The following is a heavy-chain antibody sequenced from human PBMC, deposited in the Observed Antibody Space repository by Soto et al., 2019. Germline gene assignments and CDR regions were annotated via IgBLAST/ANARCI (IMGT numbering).Heavy chain of an antibody. D-gene: IGHD6-13*01. V-gene: IGHV3-33*01. CDR2: IWYDGSNK. CDR1: GFTFSSYG. CDR3: ARGPGRAAAGTYYYCGMDV. J-gene: IGHJ6*02. Sequence: QVQLVESGGGVVQPGRSLRLSCAASGFTFSSYGMHWVRQAPGKGLEWVAVIWYDGSNKYYADSVKGRFTISRDNSKNPLYLQMNSLRAEDTAVYYCARGPGRAAAGTYYYCGMDVWGQGTTVTVSS.